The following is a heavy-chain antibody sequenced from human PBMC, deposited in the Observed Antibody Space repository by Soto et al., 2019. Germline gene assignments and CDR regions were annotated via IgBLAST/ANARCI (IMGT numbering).Heavy chain of an antibody. J-gene: IGHJ5*02. CDR1: GGSLSGYQ. CDR2: INHSGTT. CDR3: ARGWRFDP. Sequence: SETLSLTCGVYGGSLSGYQWNWIRQSPGQGLEWIGEINHSGTTKYNPSLESRINLSVDTSKKQFSLKMFSVTAADTAIYYCARGWRFDPWGQGTQVTVSS. V-gene: IGHV4-34*01. D-gene: IGHD1-1*01.